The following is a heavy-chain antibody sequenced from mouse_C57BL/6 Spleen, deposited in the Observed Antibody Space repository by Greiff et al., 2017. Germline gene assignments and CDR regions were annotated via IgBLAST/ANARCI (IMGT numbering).Heavy chain of an antibody. CDR3: ARWGFHWYFDV. CDR1: GYTFTSYW. J-gene: IGHJ1*03. Sequence: QVQLQQPGAELVKPGASVKLSCKASGYTFTSYWMHWVKQRPGRGLDWIGRIDPNSGGTKYNEKFKSKATLTIGKPSSTADMQLSSLTSEDSAVVYCARWGFHWYFDVWGTGTTVTVSS. V-gene: IGHV1-72*01. CDR2: IDPNSGGT.